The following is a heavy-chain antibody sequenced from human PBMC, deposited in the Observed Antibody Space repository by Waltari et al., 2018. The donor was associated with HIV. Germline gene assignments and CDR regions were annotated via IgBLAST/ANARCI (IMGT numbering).Heavy chain of an antibody. CDR3: ARGQNWGASYWYFDL. CDR2: MSPNSCNT. V-gene: IGHV1-8*01. CDR1: GYTFASFD. D-gene: IGHD7-27*01. J-gene: IGHJ2*01. Sequence: QVPLVQSGAEVKKPGASVKVSCTASGYTFASFDISWVRQATGHGLEWMGWMSPNSCNTGYAQKFQGRITMTRDTPTGTAYMELSSLRSEDTAVYYCARGQNWGASYWYFDLWGRGTLVTVSS.